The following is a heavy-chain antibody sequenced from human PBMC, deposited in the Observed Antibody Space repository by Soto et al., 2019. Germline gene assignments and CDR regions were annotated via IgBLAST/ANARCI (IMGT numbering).Heavy chain of an antibody. V-gene: IGHV1-58*02. D-gene: IGHD4-17*01. J-gene: IGHJ6*04. Sequence: ASVKVSCKASGFTFTSSAMQWVRQARGQRLEWIGWIVVGSGNTNYAQKFQERVTITRDMSTSTAYMELSSLRSEDTAVYYCAAPKTLQATVTRPSIRMDVWGKGTTVTVSS. CDR2: IVVGSGNT. CDR3: AAPKTLQATVTRPSIRMDV. CDR1: GFTFTSSA.